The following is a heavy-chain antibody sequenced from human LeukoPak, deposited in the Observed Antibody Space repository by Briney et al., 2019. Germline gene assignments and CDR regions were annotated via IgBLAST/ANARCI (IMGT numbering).Heavy chain of an antibody. Sequence: SETLSLTCTVSGGSISSGDYYWSWIRQPPGKGLEWIGYIYYSGSTYYNPSLKSRVTMSVDTSKNQFSLKLSSVTAADTAVYYCARECISSGSYPVYFDYWGQGTLVTVSS. CDR1: GGSISSGDYY. J-gene: IGHJ4*02. V-gene: IGHV4-30-4*01. D-gene: IGHD1-26*01. CDR2: IYYSGST. CDR3: ARECISSGSYPVYFDY.